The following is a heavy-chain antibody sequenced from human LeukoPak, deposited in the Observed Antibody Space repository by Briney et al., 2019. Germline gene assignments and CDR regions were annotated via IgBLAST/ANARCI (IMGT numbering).Heavy chain of an antibody. Sequence: SETLSLTCAVSGGSISSGGHSWSWIRQPPGKGLEWIGYIYHSGSTYYNPSLKSRVTISVDRSKNQFSLKLSSVTAADTAVYYCARVGASSSWYALRLDYGMDVWGQGTTVTVSS. CDR2: IYHSGST. CDR1: GGSISSGGHS. J-gene: IGHJ6*02. D-gene: IGHD6-13*01. CDR3: ARVGASSSWYALRLDYGMDV. V-gene: IGHV4-30-2*01.